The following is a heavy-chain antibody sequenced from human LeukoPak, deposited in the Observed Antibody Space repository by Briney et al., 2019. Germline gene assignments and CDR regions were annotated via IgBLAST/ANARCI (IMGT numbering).Heavy chain of an antibody. CDR3: ARDRTRTGYSSGWCHDY. J-gene: IGHJ4*02. Sequence: ASVKVSCKASGYTFTGYYMHWVRQAPGQGLEWMGWINPNSGGTNYAQKFQGRVTMTRDTSISTAYIELSRLRSDDTAVYYCARDRTRTGYSSGWCHDYWGQGTLVTVSS. V-gene: IGHV1-2*02. CDR1: GYTFTGYY. CDR2: INPNSGGT. D-gene: IGHD6-19*01.